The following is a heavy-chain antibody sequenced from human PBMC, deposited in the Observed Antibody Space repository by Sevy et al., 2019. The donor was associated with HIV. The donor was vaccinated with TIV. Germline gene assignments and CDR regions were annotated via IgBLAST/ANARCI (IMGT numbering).Heavy chain of an antibody. V-gene: IGHV5-51*01. D-gene: IGHD4-17*01. CDR2: IYPGDSHT. Sequence: GESLKITCKGSGYSFTSYWIGWVRQMPGKGLEWMGIIYPGDSHTRYSPSFQGQVTISADKSISTAYLQWSSLKASDTAMYFCARGTTVTRIDYWGQGTLVTVSS. J-gene: IGHJ4*02. CDR1: GYSFTSYW. CDR3: ARGTTVTRIDY.